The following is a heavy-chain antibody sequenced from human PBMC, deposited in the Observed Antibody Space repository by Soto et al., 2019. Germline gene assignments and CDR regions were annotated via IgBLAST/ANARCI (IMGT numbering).Heavy chain of an antibody. J-gene: IGHJ2*01. D-gene: IGHD6-19*01. Sequence: PGGSLRLSCSASVFTCSSYEMNWCRQAPGKGLEWVSYISSSGSTIYYADSVKGRFTISRDNAKNSLYLQMNSLRAEDTAVYYCASCIAVAGNFGYLDLWGRGTLVTVSS. CDR3: ASCIAVAGNFGYLDL. V-gene: IGHV3-48*03. CDR2: ISSSGSTI. CDR1: VFTCSSYE.